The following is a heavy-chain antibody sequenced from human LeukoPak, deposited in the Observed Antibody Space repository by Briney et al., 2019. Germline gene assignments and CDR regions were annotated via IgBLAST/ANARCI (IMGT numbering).Heavy chain of an antibody. CDR2: IYYSGSS. V-gene: IGHV4-39*01. CDR1: GGSISSSGYY. J-gene: IGHJ6*03. D-gene: IGHD2-2*01. Sequence: SETLSLTCTVSGGSISSSGYYWGWIRQPPGKGLEWIGSIYYSGSSYYNPSLKSRVTISVDTSKNQFSLNLNSVTAADTAVYYCARQGSTTWTADYYYYMDVWGKGTTVTVSS. CDR3: ARQGSTTWTADYYYYMDV.